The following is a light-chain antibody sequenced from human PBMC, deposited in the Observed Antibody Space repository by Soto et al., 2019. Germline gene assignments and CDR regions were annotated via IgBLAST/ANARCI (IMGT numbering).Light chain of an antibody. CDR3: SSYSTNGTLGV. Sequence: QSALTQPASVSGSPGQSITISCTGTISDIGGYSYVSWYQQHPGKAPKLMIFDVSNRPSGVSNRFSGSKSGNTASLTISGLQAEDEADYYCSSYSTNGTLGVFGGGTQLTVL. J-gene: IGLJ3*02. CDR1: ISDIGGYSY. V-gene: IGLV2-14*01. CDR2: DVS.